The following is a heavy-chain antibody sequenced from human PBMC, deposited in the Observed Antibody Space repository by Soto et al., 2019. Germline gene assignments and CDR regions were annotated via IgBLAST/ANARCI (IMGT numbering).Heavy chain of an antibody. CDR1: GLTFSSYS. CDR2: ISSSSSYI. Sequence: GGSLRLSCAASGLTFSSYSMNWVRQAPGKGLEWVSSISSSSSYIYYADSVKGRFTISRDNAKNSLYLQMNSLRAEDTAVYYCARDVRFLEWLFHPGAMDVWGQGTTVTVSS. D-gene: IGHD3-3*01. CDR3: ARDVRFLEWLFHPGAMDV. J-gene: IGHJ6*02. V-gene: IGHV3-21*01.